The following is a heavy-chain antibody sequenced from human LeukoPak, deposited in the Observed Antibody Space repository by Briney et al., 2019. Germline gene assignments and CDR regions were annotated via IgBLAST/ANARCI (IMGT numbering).Heavy chain of an antibody. V-gene: IGHV1-58*02. J-gene: IGHJ4*02. CDR2: IVVGSGNT. CDR3: ARMARGWFGELLLTNFDY. D-gene: IGHD3-10*01. Sequence: SVKVSCKASGFTFTSSAMQWVRQARGQRLEWIGWIVVGSGNTNYAQKFQERVTITRDMSTSTAYMELSSLGSEDTAVYYCARMARGWFGELLLTNFDYWGQGTLVTVSS. CDR1: GFTFTSSA.